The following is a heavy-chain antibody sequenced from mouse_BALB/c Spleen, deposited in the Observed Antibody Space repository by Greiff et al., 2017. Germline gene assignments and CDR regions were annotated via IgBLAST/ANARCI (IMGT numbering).Heavy chain of an antibody. CDR1: GYTFTDYE. CDR2: IDPETGGT. J-gene: IGHJ2*01. Sequence: QVQLQQSGAELVRPGASVTLSCKASGYTFTDYEMHWVKQTPVHGLEWIGAIDPETGGTAYNQKFKGKATLTADKSSSTAYMELSSLTSEDSAVYYCTRGNYYFDYWGQGTTLTVSS. CDR3: TRGNYYFDY. V-gene: IGHV1-15*01.